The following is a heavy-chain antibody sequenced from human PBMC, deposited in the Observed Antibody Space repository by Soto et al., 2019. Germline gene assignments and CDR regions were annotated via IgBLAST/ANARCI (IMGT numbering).Heavy chain of an antibody. Sequence: QVQLVQSGAEVKKPGASVKVSCKASGYTFTGYFMHWVRQATGQGLEWMGWINSNSGATKYAQKFQGRVTLSRDTSISTAYMELSGLRSADTAVYYCARGGGTILAPLPWGQGTLVTVSS. V-gene: IGHV1-2*02. J-gene: IGHJ5*02. CDR2: INSNSGAT. CDR3: ARGGGTILAPLP. CDR1: GYTFTGYF. D-gene: IGHD3-3*01.